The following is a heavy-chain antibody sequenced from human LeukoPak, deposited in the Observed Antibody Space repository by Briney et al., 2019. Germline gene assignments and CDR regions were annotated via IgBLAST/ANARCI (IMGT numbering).Heavy chain of an antibody. D-gene: IGHD2-2*01. CDR3: TRLYCSSTSCYYYMDV. CDR1: GFTFGDYA. V-gene: IGHV3-49*04. J-gene: IGHJ6*03. Sequence: PGRSLRLSCTASGFTFGDYAMSWVRQAPGKGLEWVGFIRSKAYGGTTEYAASVKGRFTISRDDSKSIAYQQMNSLKTEDTAVYYCTRLYCSSTSCYYYMDVWGKGTTVTVSS. CDR2: IRSKAYGGTT.